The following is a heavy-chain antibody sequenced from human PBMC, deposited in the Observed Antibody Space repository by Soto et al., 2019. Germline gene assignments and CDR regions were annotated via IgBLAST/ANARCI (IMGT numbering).Heavy chain of an antibody. CDR3: ARLYYVSNGQSNTFDI. Sequence: PSETLSLTCTVSGASISSSYWSWIRQSPGKGLEWIGYVYYSGSTKYNPSLKSRVTISVDTSKNQFSLKLSSVTDADTAVYYCARLYYVSNGQSNTFDIWGQGTMVTVSS. CDR2: VYYSGST. CDR1: GASISSSY. J-gene: IGHJ3*02. D-gene: IGHD3-22*01. V-gene: IGHV4-59*01.